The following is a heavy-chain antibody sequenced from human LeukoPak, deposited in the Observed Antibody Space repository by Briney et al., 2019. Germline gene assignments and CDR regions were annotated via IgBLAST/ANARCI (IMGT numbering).Heavy chain of an antibody. CDR2: ISYDGGYK. Sequence: GRSLRLSCAASGFTFSSYGMHWVRQAPGKGLEWVALISYDGGYKYYADSVKGRFTISRDNSKNTLYLQMSSRRAEDTAVYYCAKDEYSSGWYGPDYWGQGTLVSVSS. CDR3: AKDEYSSGWYGPDY. V-gene: IGHV3-30*18. D-gene: IGHD6-19*01. J-gene: IGHJ4*02. CDR1: GFTFSSYG.